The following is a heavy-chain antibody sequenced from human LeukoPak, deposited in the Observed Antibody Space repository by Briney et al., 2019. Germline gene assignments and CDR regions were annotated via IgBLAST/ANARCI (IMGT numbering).Heavy chain of an antibody. CDR3: AKDRFTRIGATGYFEY. CDR1: GFTFSIYG. J-gene: IGHJ4*02. CDR2: ISNDGSNI. V-gene: IGHV3-30*18. D-gene: IGHD6-13*01. Sequence: GGSLRLSCAASGFTFSIYGMHWVRQAPGKGLEWVAVISNDGSNIYYANSVKGRLTIFRDNSKNTVYLQMSSLRTDDTAVYYCAKDRFTRIGATGYFEYWGQGTPVTVSS.